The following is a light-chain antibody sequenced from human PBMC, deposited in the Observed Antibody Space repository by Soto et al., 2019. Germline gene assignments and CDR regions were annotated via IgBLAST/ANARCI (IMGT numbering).Light chain of an antibody. J-gene: IGLJ2*01. CDR3: SSHAGSNLVV. V-gene: IGLV2-8*01. CDR2: EVN. CDR1: SSDVGGYNY. Sequence: QSVLTQPPXASGSPGQSVTIXXTGTSSDVGGYNYVSWYQQHPGKAPKLMIYEVNKRPSGVPDRFSGSKSGNTASLTVSGLQAEDEADYYCSSHAGSNLVVFGGGTKLTVL.